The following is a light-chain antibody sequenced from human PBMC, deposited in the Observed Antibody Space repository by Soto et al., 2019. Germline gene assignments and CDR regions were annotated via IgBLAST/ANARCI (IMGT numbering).Light chain of an antibody. V-gene: IGLV1-40*01. J-gene: IGLJ1*01. CDR2: GNS. CDR3: QSYDSSLSGSLV. Sequence: QSVLTQPPSVSGAPGQRVTISCTGSSSNIGAGYDVHWYQQLPGTAPKLLIYGNSNRPSGVPDRLSGSKSGTSASLAITGLQAEDEADYYCQSYDSSLSGSLVFGTGTKLTVL. CDR1: SSNIGAGYD.